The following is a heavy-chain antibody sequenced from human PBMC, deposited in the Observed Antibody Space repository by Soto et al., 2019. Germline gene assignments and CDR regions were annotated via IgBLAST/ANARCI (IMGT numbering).Heavy chain of an antibody. CDR3: ARIGTLFGIVTNNWFDP. CDR1: GASISTDDNY. D-gene: IGHD3-3*01. J-gene: IGHJ5*02. CDR2: MSYSGT. V-gene: IGHV4-30-4*01. Sequence: SETLSLTCTVSGASISTDDNYWSWIRQPPGKGLEWIGYMSYSGTYYNPSLKSRVTTSLDRSKNQISLYLSYVTAADTAVYYCARIGTLFGIVTNNWFDPWGQETLLTASS.